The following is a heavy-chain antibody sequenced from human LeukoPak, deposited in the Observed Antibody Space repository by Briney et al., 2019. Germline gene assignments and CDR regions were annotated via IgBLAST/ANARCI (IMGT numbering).Heavy chain of an antibody. Sequence: PSETLSLTCTVSGGSISSSSYYWGWIRQPPGKGLEWIGSIYYSGSTYYNPSLKSRVTISADTSKNQFSLKLSSVTAADTAVYYCARPIGYCTNGVCPTVWFDPWGQGTLVTVSS. J-gene: IGHJ5*02. CDR3: ARPIGYCTNGVCPTVWFDP. CDR2: IYYSGST. D-gene: IGHD2-8*01. CDR1: GGSISSSSYY. V-gene: IGHV4-39*01.